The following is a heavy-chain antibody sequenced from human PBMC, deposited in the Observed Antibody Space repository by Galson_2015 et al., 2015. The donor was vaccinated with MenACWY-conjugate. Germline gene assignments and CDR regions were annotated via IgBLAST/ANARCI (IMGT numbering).Heavy chain of an antibody. CDR2: INPGGSST. CDR3: AKTRGASFYFDS. Sequence: SLRLSCAASGFIFNTYWMHWVRHAPGKGLVWVSRINPGGSSTTYADSVKDRFTISRDNAKNTLYLQMNSLRPEDTAVFYCAKTRGASFYFDSWGQGTLFTVSS. J-gene: IGHJ4*02. D-gene: IGHD1-26*01. CDR1: GFIFNTYW. V-gene: IGHV3-74*01.